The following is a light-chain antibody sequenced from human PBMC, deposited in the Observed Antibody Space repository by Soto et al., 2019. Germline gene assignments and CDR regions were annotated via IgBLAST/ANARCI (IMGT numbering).Light chain of an antibody. CDR1: QGINSY. J-gene: IGKJ3*01. V-gene: IGKV1-12*01. CDR2: AAS. CDR3: QQGNSFPFT. Sequence: DVQLTQSPSSLSASVGDRISITCRASQGINSYVAWYQQKPGRAPKLLIYAASSLQSGVSSRFSGSGSGTDFTLTISSLQPEDFATYYCQQGNSFPFTFGPGTKVDIK.